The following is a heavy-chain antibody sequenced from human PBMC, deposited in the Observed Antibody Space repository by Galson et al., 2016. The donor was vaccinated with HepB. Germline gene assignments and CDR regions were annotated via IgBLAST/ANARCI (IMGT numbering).Heavy chain of an antibody. CDR3: TAGPIVVVQAAIRRRYHYDGMGV. Sequence: SVKVSCKVSGYSLTELSMHWVRQAPGKGLEWMGGFDPEDGEKIYAQKFQGRVTMTEDTSTDTAYMDLSSLRSEDTAVYYCTAGPIVVVQAAIRRRYHYDGMGVWGQGTTVTVSS. CDR2: FDPEDGEK. D-gene: IGHD2-2*01. V-gene: IGHV1-24*01. CDR1: GYSLTELS. J-gene: IGHJ6*02.